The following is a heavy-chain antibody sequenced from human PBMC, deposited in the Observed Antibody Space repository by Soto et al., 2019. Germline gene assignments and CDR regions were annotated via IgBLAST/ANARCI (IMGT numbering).Heavy chain of an antibody. J-gene: IGHJ6*02. CDR2: IYSGGST. CDR1: GFTVSSNY. Sequence: EVQLVETGRGLIQPGGSLRLSCAASGFTVSSNYMSWVRQAPGKGLEWVSVIYSGGSTYYADSVKGRFTISRDNSKNTLYLQMNSLRAEDTAVYYCARDRVEMATINTRPGYYYYYGMDVWGQGTTVTVSS. D-gene: IGHD4-4*01. CDR3: ARDRVEMATINTRPGYYYYYGMDV. V-gene: IGHV3-53*02.